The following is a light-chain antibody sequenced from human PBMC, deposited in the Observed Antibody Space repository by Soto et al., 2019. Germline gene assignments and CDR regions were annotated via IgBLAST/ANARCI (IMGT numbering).Light chain of an antibody. CDR2: GAS. Sequence: EIVLTQSPGTLSLSPGERATLSCRASQSVSSSYLAWYQQKPGQAPRLLIYGASSRATGIPDRFSGSGSGTDFTLTISRLEPEEVALYYCQQYGISPRTCGQGTKVEIK. J-gene: IGKJ1*01. V-gene: IGKV3-20*01. CDR3: QQYGISPRT. CDR1: QSVSSSY.